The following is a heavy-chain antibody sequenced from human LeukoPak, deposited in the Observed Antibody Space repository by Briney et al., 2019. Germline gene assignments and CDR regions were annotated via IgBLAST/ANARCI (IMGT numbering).Heavy chain of an antibody. CDR3: AKDGRSTVTNDY. V-gene: IGHV3-23*01. Sequence: GGSLKLSCAASGFTFRSYAMSWVRKAPGPGLEWVSAISGSGGSTYYADSVKGRFTISRDNSKNTLYLQMNSLRAEDTAVYYCAKDGRSTVTNDYWGQGTLVTVSS. D-gene: IGHD4-17*01. CDR2: ISGSGGST. J-gene: IGHJ4*02. CDR1: GFTFRSYA.